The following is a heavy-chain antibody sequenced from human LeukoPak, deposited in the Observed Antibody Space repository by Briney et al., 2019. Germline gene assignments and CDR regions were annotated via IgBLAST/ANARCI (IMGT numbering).Heavy chain of an antibody. V-gene: IGHV3-53*05. CDR1: GFTVSSNY. J-gene: IGHJ3*01. D-gene: IGHD2/OR15-2a*01. CDR2: IYSGGST. CDR3: ARVGNMGAFDL. Sequence: GGSLRLSCAASGFTVSSNYMSWVRQAPGKGLEWVSVIYSGGSTYYADSVKGRFTISRDNSKNTLYLEMGSLRAEDMAVYYCARVGNMGAFDLWGQGTMVTVSS.